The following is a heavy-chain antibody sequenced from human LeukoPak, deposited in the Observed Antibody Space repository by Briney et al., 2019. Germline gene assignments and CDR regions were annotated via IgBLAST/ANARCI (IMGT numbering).Heavy chain of an antibody. J-gene: IGHJ4*02. CDR1: GFTFSSYG. CDR3: ARGRVAAAGTTLNFDY. D-gene: IGHD6-13*01. Sequence: GGSLRLSCAASGFTFSSYGMHLVRQAPGKGLEWVAVIWYDGSNKCYADSVKGRFTISRDNSKNTLYLQMNSLRAEDTAVYYCARGRVAAAGTTLNFDYWGQGTLVTVSS. V-gene: IGHV3-33*08. CDR2: IWYDGSNK.